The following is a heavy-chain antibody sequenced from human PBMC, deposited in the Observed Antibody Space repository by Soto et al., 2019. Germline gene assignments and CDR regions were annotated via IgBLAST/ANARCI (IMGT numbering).Heavy chain of an antibody. Sequence: EVQLVESGGKWVQPGGSLRLSCSASGFTFSSYPLHWVRQAPGKGLEYVSTISSDGRNTYFADSVKGRFTISRDNSENSLYLHMSSLRVEDTAVYYCAKGGDYGDYGIYMDVWGKGTTVTVSS. CDR3: AKGGDYGDYGIYMDV. J-gene: IGHJ6*03. CDR2: ISSDGRNT. D-gene: IGHD4-17*01. CDR1: GFTFSSYP. V-gene: IGHV3-64D*08.